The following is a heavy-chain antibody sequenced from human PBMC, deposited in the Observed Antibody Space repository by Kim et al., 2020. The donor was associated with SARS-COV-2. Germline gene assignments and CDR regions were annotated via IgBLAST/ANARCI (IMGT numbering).Heavy chain of an antibody. CDR1: GFTFSSYG. Sequence: GGSLRLSCAASGFTFSSYGMHWVRQAPGKGLEWVAVISYDGSNKYYADSVKGRFTISRDNSKNTLYLQMNSLRAEDTAVYYCAREHLPRWFGELSTAFD. J-gene: IGHJ3*02. CDR3: AREHLPRWFGELSTAFD. D-gene: IGHD3-10*01. CDR2: ISYDGSNK. V-gene: IGHV3-33*05.